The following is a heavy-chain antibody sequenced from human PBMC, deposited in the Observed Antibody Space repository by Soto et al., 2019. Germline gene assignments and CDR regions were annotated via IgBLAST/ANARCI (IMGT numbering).Heavy chain of an antibody. V-gene: IGHV1-18*01. CDR2: ISAYNGNT. D-gene: IGHD3-10*01. J-gene: IGHJ4*02. CDR1: GYTFTSYG. CDR3: ARDYVSGTMVREGSKSSDY. Sequence: QVQLVQSGAEVKKPGASVKVSCKASGYTFTSYGISWVRQAPGQGLEWMGWISAYNGNTNYAQKHQGRVTMTTDTSKSTAYMELRSLRSDDTAVYYCARDYVSGTMVREGSKSSDYWGQGTLVTVSS.